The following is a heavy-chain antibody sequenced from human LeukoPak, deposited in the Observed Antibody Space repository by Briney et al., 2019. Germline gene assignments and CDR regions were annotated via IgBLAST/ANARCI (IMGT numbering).Heavy chain of an antibody. CDR1: GFTFRSYW. CDR3: ARADGSHYGLKDY. J-gene: IGHJ4*02. CDR2: ISPDGTSK. Sequence: PGGSLRLSCTASGFTFRSYWMHWVRQAPGKGLVWVSRISPDGTSKSYADSVKGRFTISRDNPKNTLSLQMNSLRAEDTGLYYCARADGSHYGLKDYWGQGTLVTVSS. V-gene: IGHV3-74*01. D-gene: IGHD1-26*01.